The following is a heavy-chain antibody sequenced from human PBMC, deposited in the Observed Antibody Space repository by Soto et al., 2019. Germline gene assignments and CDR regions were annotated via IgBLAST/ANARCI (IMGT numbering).Heavy chain of an antibody. CDR3: ARDGDSGDYAVGWYFDL. J-gene: IGHJ2*01. CDR2: LSRSSSYI. Sequence: GGSLRLSCEASGFTFSIYSMNWVRQAPGKGLEWVSSLSRSSSYIYYADSVKGRFTISRDNAKNSLYLQMDSLRVEDTAVYYCARDGDSGDYAVGWYFDLWGRGSLVTVSS. CDR1: GFTFSIYS. D-gene: IGHD4-17*01. V-gene: IGHV3-21*01.